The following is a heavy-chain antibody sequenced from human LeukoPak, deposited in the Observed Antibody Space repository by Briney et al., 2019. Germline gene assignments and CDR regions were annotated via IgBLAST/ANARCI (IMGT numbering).Heavy chain of an antibody. CDR3: ARHLSGVTGYTYGRGIDY. D-gene: IGHD5-18*01. CDR2: IKKDGSEK. CDR1: GFSFNIHG. V-gene: IGHV3-7*01. Sequence: GGSLRLSCAASGFSFNIHGMNWVRQTPGKWLEWVANIKKDGSEKYYVDSVKGRFTISRDNAKTSLYLQMNSLRAEDTAVYYCARHLSGVTGYTYGRGIDYWGQGTLVTVSS. J-gene: IGHJ4*02.